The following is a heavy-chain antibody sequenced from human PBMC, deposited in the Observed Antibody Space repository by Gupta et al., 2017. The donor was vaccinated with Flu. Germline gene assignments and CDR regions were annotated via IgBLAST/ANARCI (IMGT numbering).Heavy chain of an antibody. Sequence: QVQLQESGPGLVKPSQILSLTCTVSGDSLNSGGYFWSWIRHHPGKGLEWIGYVYLNGDTYYNPSLQSRVSISVDTSKNQFSLEVGSVTAADTAVYYCARRCAYFFDYWGRGTLVTVSS. V-gene: IGHV4-31*03. CDR2: VYLNGDT. D-gene: IGHD3-16*01. CDR1: GDSLNSGGYF. CDR3: ARRCAYFFDY. J-gene: IGHJ4*02.